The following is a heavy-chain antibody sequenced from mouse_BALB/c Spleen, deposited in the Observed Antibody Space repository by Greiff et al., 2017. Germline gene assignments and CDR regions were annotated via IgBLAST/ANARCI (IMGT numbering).Heavy chain of an antibody. Sequence: EVQLQESGPGLVKPSQSLSLTCTVTGYSITSDYAWNWIRQFPGNKLEWMGYISYSGSTSYNPSLKSRISITRDTSKNQFFLQLNSVTTEDTATYYCARFPLMITFAYWGQGTLVTVSA. CDR3: ARFPLMITFAY. CDR2: ISYSGST. CDR1: GYSITSDYA. J-gene: IGHJ3*01. D-gene: IGHD2-4*01. V-gene: IGHV3-2*02.